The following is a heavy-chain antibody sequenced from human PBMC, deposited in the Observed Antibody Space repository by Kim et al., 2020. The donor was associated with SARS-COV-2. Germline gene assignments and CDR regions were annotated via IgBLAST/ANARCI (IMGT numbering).Heavy chain of an antibody. Sequence: SVKGRFTISRDNSKNTLYLQMNSLRAEDTAVYYCAKDLDIVVVVAAILDYWGQGTLVTVSS. D-gene: IGHD2-15*01. CDR3: AKDLDIVVVVAAILDY. V-gene: IGHV3-23*01. J-gene: IGHJ4*02.